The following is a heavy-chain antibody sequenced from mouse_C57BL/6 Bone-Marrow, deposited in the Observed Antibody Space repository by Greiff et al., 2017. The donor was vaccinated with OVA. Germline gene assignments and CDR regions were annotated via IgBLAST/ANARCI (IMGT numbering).Heavy chain of an antibody. CDR1: GFNIKDDY. D-gene: IGHD1-1*01. Sequence: EVQLQQSGAELVRPGASVKLSCTASGFNIKDDYMHWVKQRPEQGLEWIGWIDPENGHTEYASKFQGKATITADTSSNTAYLQLSSLTSEDTAVYYCTTSITTVVARAYWGQGTLVTVSA. J-gene: IGHJ3*01. V-gene: IGHV14-4*01. CDR2: IDPENGHT. CDR3: TTSITTVVARAY.